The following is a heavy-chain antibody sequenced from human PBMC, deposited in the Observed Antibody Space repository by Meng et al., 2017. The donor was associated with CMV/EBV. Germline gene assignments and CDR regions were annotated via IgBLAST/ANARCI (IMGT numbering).Heavy chain of an antibody. CDR3: TRNYDFWGGYFPDAFDV. J-gene: IGHJ3*01. CDR2: IYPGDSET. Sequence: GGSLRLSCKVSGSSFTNYWIGWVRQTPGKGLEWMGIIYPGDSETRYSPSFQGQVTISVDRSITTAYLQWSSLKASDTAMYYCTRNYDFWGGYFPDAFDVWGQGTMVTVSS. V-gene: IGHV5-51*01. D-gene: IGHD3-3*01. CDR1: GSSFTNYW.